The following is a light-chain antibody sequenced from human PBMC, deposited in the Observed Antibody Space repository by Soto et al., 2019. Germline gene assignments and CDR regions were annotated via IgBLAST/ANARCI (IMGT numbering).Light chain of an antibody. Sequence: EIVLTQSPSTLYLSPGYRATLSSRDSHTISSRSLAWYQQKPGQAPRLXLYGMSRRATGIPDRFSGSGSGTDLTLTITRLEPEDFAVYYCQQYVTSSPRTFGQGTNV. CDR1: HTISSRS. CDR2: GMS. V-gene: IGKV3-20*01. CDR3: QQYVTSSPRT. J-gene: IGKJ1*01.